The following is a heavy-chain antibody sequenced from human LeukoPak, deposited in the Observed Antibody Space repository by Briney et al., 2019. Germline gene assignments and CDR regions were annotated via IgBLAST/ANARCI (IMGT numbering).Heavy chain of an antibody. Sequence: SETLSLTCSVSGGSLSPYYWSWIRQPPGKGLEWIGYIFSSGSTNYNPSLKSRVTISVDTSRNQFSLKLSSVTAADTAVYYCARRQINFDYWGQGTLVTVSS. CDR1: GGSLSPYY. CDR2: IFSSGST. V-gene: IGHV4-4*09. J-gene: IGHJ4*02. CDR3: ARRQINFDY.